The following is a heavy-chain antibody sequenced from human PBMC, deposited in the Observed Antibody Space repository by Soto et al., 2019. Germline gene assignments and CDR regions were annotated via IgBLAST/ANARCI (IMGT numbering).Heavy chain of an antibody. CDR3: AKVVEYYDSSGYYSPFDY. D-gene: IGHD3-22*01. V-gene: IGHV3-23*01. J-gene: IGHJ4*02. Sequence: GGSLRLSCAASGFTFSSYAMSWVRQAPGKGLEWVSAISGSGGSTYYADSVKGRFTISRDNSKNTLYLQMNSLRAEDTAVYYCAKVVEYYDSSGYYSPFDYWGQGTLVTVSS. CDR1: GFTFSSYA. CDR2: ISGSGGST.